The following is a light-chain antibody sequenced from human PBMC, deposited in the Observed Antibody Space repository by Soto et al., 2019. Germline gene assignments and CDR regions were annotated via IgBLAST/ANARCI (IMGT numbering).Light chain of an antibody. J-gene: IGLJ3*02. Sequence: QSVLTQPPSASETPGQRVTISCSGGGSNIGSNYVYWYQHLPGTAPKLLIYRNNQRPSGVPDRFSGSKSGTSASLAISGLRSEDESDYYCASWDDGLTGPVFGGGTKVTVL. CDR1: GSNIGSNY. V-gene: IGLV1-47*01. CDR2: RNN. CDR3: ASWDDGLTGPV.